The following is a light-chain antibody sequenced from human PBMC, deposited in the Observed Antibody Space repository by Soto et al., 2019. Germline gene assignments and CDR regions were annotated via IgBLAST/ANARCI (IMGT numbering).Light chain of an antibody. Sequence: AIQLTQSPSSLSASVGDRVTITCRASQGISSALAWYQQKPGKAPKLLIYDASSLESGVPSRFRGSGSGTVFTLTTGSLQPENFPTYYCHQFKSYPLTFGQGHDWRLN. J-gene: IGKJ5*01. V-gene: IGKV1-13*02. CDR2: DAS. CDR3: HQFKSYPLT. CDR1: QGISSA.